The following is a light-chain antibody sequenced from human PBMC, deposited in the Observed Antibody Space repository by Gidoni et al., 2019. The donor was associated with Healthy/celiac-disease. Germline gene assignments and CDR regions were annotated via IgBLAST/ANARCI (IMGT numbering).Light chain of an antibody. CDR3: QQYGSSMLT. Sequence: EMVLTQSHGTLSLSPGERATLSCRASQSVSSSYLAWYQQKPGQAPRLLIYGASSRATGIPDRFSGSGSGTDFTLTISRLEPEDFAVYYCQQYGSSMLTFGGGTKVEIK. CDR1: QSVSSSY. J-gene: IGKJ4*01. CDR2: GAS. V-gene: IGKV3-20*01.